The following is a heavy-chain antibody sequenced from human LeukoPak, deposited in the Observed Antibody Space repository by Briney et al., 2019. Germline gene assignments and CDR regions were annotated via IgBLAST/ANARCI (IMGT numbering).Heavy chain of an antibody. V-gene: IGHV1-24*01. Sequence: ASVKVSCKVSGYTLTELSMHWVRQAPGKGLEWMGGFDPEDGETIYAQKFQGRVTMTEDTSTDTAYMELSSLRSEDTAVYYCARQNFVVVVPAAIGGGWFDPWGQGTLVTVSS. D-gene: IGHD2-2*02. CDR3: ARQNFVVVVPAAIGGGWFDP. CDR2: FDPEDGET. J-gene: IGHJ5*02. CDR1: GYTLTELS.